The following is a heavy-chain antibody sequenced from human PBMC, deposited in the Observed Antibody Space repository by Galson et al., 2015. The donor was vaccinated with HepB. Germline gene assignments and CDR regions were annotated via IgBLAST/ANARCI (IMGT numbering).Heavy chain of an antibody. Sequence: SVKVSCKASGYTFTNFALNWVRQAPGQGLEWMGWINTHTGNPMYAQGFTGRFVFSLDTSVSTAYLQISSPKAEDTAVYFCARVIAGVAAAYWGQGTLVTVSS. D-gene: IGHD6-13*01. CDR1: GYTFTNFA. J-gene: IGHJ4*02. V-gene: IGHV7-4-1*02. CDR2: INTHTGNP. CDR3: ARVIAGVAAAY.